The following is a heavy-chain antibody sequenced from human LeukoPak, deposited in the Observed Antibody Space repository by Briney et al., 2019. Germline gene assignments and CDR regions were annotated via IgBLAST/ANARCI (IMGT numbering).Heavy chain of an antibody. CDR1: GFTFSSYA. Sequence: GGSLRLSCAAYGFTFSSYAMRCVRQAAGDGMEYDLAISSIGGSTYDANSVKGRFNISRDNSKNTLYLQMGSLRAEQMSEYYCAREDYMDVWVKGTTITVSS. V-gene: IGHV3-64*01. CDR3: AREDYMDV. J-gene: IGHJ6*03. CDR2: ISSIGGST.